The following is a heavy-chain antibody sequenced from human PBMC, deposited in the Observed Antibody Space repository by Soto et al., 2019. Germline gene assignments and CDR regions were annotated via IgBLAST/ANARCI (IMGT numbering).Heavy chain of an antibody. D-gene: IGHD3-16*01. J-gene: IGHJ4*02. Sequence: EVQLVESGGGLVKPGGSLRLSCTASGFTFSSYTMNWVRQAPGKGLEWVSSLSSSGTYIFYAESLKGRLTISRDNAKNSLYLQINRLSAADTAVYYCASFPGGGETVDFLDYWGQGTLVTVSS. CDR2: LSSSGTYI. CDR3: ASFPGGGETVDFLDY. V-gene: IGHV3-21*01. CDR1: GFTFSSYT.